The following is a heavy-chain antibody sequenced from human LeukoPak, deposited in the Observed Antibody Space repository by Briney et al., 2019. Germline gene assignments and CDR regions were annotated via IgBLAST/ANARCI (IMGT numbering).Heavy chain of an antibody. CDR3: ASATGEKGGYFDY. CDR1: GFTFSSYW. J-gene: IGHJ4*02. Sequence: GGSLRLSCAASGFTFSSYWMSWVRQAPGKGLERVASIKYDGSEKFYVDSVKGRFTVSRDNAKNSLYLQLNSLRAEDTAVYYCASATGEKGGYFDYWGQGTLVTVSS. D-gene: IGHD7-27*01. CDR2: IKYDGSEK. V-gene: IGHV3-7*01.